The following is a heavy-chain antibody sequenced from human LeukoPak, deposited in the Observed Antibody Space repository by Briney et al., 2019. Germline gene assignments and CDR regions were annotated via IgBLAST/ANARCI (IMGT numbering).Heavy chain of an antibody. Sequence: GRSLRLSCAASGFTFDDYAMHWVRQAPGKGLEWVSGISWNSGSIGYADPVKGRFTISRDNAKNSLYLQMNSLRAEDTALYYCAPSSGGDCSSTSCYAGGWGQGTLVTVSS. V-gene: IGHV3-9*01. CDR2: ISWNSGSI. D-gene: IGHD2-2*01. CDR1: GFTFDDYA. CDR3: APSSGGDCSSTSCYAGG. J-gene: IGHJ4*02.